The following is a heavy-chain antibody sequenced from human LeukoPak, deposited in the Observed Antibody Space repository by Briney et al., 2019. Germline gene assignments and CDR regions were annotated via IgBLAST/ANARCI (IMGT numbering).Heavy chain of an antibody. CDR1: GGSISSYY. Sequence: PSETLSLTCTVSGGSISSYYWSWVRQPPGKGLEWIGYIYYSGSTNYNPSLKSRVTISVDTSKNQFSLTRSSVTAADTAVYYCARVYHEEGSYDYGDYVEEYYFDYWGQGTLVTVSS. CDR3: ARVYHEEGSYDYGDYVEEYYFDY. J-gene: IGHJ4*02. V-gene: IGHV4-59*01. CDR2: IYYSGST. D-gene: IGHD4-17*01.